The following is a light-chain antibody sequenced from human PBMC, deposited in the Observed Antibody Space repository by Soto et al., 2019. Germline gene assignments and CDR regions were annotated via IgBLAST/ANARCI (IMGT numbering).Light chain of an antibody. J-gene: IGKJ1*01. V-gene: IGKV1-5*03. CDR1: QSISIW. Sequence: DIQMTQSPSTLSASVGDRVTITCRASQSISIWLAWYQQKPGKAPKILIYKASSLESGVPSRFSGSGSGTEFTLTISSLQPDDFATYHCQQYASYSWTFGQGTKVDIK. CDR2: KAS. CDR3: QQYASYSWT.